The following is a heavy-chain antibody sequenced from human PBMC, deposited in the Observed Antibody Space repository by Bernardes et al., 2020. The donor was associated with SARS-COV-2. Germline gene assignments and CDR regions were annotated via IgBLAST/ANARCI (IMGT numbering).Heavy chain of an antibody. CDR2: IWNDGSNK. D-gene: IGHD1-26*01. CDR3: ARAPVGYFDY. J-gene: IGHJ4*02. Sequence: GGSLRLSCAPSGFTFSNYGMHWVRQAPGKGLEWVAVIWNDGSNKYYADSVKGRFTISRDNSKNTLYLQMNSLRGEDTAVYYCARAPVGYFDYWGQGTLVTVSS. CDR1: GFTFSNYG. V-gene: IGHV3-33*01.